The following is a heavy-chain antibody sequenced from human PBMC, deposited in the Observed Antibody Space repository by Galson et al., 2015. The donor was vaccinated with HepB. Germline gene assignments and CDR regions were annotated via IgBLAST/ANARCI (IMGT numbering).Heavy chain of an antibody. CDR1: GFTFSSYW. J-gene: IGHJ2*01. V-gene: IGHV3-7*03. CDR2: IKQDGSEK. D-gene: IGHD3-22*01. CDR3: ARDITMIVVVITHAHWYFDL. Sequence: SLRLSCAASGFTFSSYWMSWVRQAPGKGLEWVANIKQDGSEKYYVDSVKGRFTISRDNAKNSLYLQMNSLRAEDTAVYYCARDITMIVVVITHAHWYFDLWGRGTLVTVSS.